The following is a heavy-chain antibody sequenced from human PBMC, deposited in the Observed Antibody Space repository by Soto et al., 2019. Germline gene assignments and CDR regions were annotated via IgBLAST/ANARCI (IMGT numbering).Heavy chain of an antibody. Sequence: SETLSLTCAVYGGSFSGYYWSWIRQPPGKGLEWIGEINHSGSTNYNPSLKSRVSISLDRSINQCSLKLKSVTAADTAVYFCAGMPYTSGLRFDPWGPGTLGTVSS. V-gene: IGHV4-34*01. CDR1: GGSFSGYY. CDR3: AGMPYTSGLRFDP. CDR2: INHSGST. D-gene: IGHD6-19*01. J-gene: IGHJ5*02.